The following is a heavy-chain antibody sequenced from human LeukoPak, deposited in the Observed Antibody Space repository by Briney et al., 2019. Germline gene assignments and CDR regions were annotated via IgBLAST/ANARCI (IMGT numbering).Heavy chain of an antibody. CDR2: ISAYNGNT. Sequence: ASVKVSCKASGYTFTSYGISWVRQAPGQGLEWMGWISAYNGNTNYAQKLQGRVTMTTDTSTSTAYMELRSLRSDDTAVYYCARDESAMVTLYYYGMDVWGQGTTVTVSS. D-gene: IGHD5-18*01. CDR1: GYTFTSYG. CDR3: ARDESAMVTLYYYGMDV. V-gene: IGHV1-18*01. J-gene: IGHJ6*02.